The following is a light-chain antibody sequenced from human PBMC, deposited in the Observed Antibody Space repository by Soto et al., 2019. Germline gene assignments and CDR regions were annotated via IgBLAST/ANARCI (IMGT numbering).Light chain of an antibody. CDR3: SSYTSSNTYV. V-gene: IGLV2-14*01. Sequence: QSALTQPASASGSPGQSITISCTGTSSDVGGYNYVSWFQHYPGKAPKLMIYEVSDRPSGVSLRFSGSKSGNTASLTISGLQAEDEADYYCSSYTSSNTYVFGSGTKLTVL. CDR1: SSDVGGYNY. J-gene: IGLJ1*01. CDR2: EVS.